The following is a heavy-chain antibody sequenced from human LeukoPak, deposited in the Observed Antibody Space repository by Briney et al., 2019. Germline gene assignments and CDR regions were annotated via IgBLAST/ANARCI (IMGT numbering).Heavy chain of an antibody. D-gene: IGHD2-8*01. CDR2: TDTRGGTT. J-gene: IGHJ4*02. CDR1: GFTFSSFG. V-gene: IGHV3-23*01. Sequence: GGSLRLSCEASGFTFSSFGIFWVRQAPGKGLEWVSSTDTRGGTTNYADSVKGRLTISTDNSKNTVFLQMNSLRAEDTAVYYCARRSCTTADCPLGYWSQGTLVTVSS. CDR3: ARRSCTTADCPLGY.